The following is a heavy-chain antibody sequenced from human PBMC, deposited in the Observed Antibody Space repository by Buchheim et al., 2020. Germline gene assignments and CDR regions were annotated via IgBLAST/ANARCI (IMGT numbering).Heavy chain of an antibody. CDR2: IYHSGST. CDR1: GGSISSGGYS. Sequence: QLQLQESGSGLVKPSQTLSLTCAVSGGSISSGGYSWSWIRQPPGKGLEWIGYIYHSGSTYYNPSLKSRVALSIDTSKNQFSLRLNSMTAADTAVYFCARLLIDYGDYYFDSWGHGTL. V-gene: IGHV4-30-2*05. D-gene: IGHD4-17*01. CDR3: ARLLIDYGDYYFDS. J-gene: IGHJ4*01.